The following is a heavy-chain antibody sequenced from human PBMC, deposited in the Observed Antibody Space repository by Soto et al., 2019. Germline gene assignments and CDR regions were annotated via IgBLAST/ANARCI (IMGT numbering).Heavy chain of an antibody. CDR3: ARDTIGSGRPLDY. D-gene: IGHD3-10*01. V-gene: IGHV3-33*01. CDR1: GFTFRSSD. J-gene: IGHJ4*02. CDR2: IWYDGSNK. Sequence: QVQLVESGGGVVQPGRSLRLSCAASGFTFRSSDMHWVRQAPGKGLEWVEVIWYDGSNKYYADSVKGRFTISRDNSKNTVYLYINSLRVEDTAMYYCARDTIGSGRPLDYWGQGTMVNVSS.